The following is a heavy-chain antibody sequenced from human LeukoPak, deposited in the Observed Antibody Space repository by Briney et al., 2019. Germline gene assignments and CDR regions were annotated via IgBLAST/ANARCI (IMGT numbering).Heavy chain of an antibody. D-gene: IGHD3-10*01. Sequence: GGSLRLSCAASGFTFSIYGMHWVREAPGKGLEWVAFIRYDGSNKYYADSAKGRFTISRDNSKNTLYLQMNSLRAEDTAVYYCAKDLMSTMVRGVPDYFDYWGQGTLVTVSS. CDR1: GFTFSIYG. CDR2: IRYDGSNK. V-gene: IGHV3-30*02. CDR3: AKDLMSTMVRGVPDYFDY. J-gene: IGHJ4*02.